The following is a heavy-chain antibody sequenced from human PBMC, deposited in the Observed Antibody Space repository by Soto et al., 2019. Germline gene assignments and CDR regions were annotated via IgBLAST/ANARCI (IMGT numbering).Heavy chain of an antibody. Sequence: GGSLRLSCAASGFTFSKAWMNWVRQAPGKGLEWVGRFKSKTDGGTTDYAAPVKGRFTISREDSKNTLYLQMNSLKPEDTAVYYCTTDVNPPGDYYDSSGYLRFDYWGKGTLVTVSS. CDR3: TTDVNPPGDYYDSSGYLRFDY. D-gene: IGHD3-22*01. J-gene: IGHJ4*02. CDR2: FKSKTDGGTT. V-gene: IGHV3-15*07. CDR1: GFTFSKAW.